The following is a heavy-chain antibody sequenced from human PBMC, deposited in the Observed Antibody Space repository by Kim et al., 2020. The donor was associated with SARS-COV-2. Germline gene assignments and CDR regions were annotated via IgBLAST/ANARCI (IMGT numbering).Heavy chain of an antibody. D-gene: IGHD3-10*01. V-gene: IGHV4-31*03. CDR1: GGSISSGGYY. CDR2: IYYSGST. CDR3: ARDSRRTGGGSGSYPPLYYYGMDV. J-gene: IGHJ6*02. Sequence: SETLSLTCTVSGGSISSGGYYWSWIRQHPGKGLEWIGYIYYSGSTYYNPSLKSRVTISVDTSKNQFSLKLSSVTAADTAVYYCARDSRRTGGGSGSYPPLYYYGMDVWGQGTTVTVSS.